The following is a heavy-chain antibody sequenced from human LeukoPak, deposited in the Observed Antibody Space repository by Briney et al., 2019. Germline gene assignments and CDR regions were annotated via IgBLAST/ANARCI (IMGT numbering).Heavy chain of an antibody. V-gene: IGHV4-4*02. J-gene: IGHJ4*02. Sequence: SETLSLTCAVSGGSISSSNWWSWVRQPPGKGLEWIGEIYHSGSTNYNPSLKSRVTISVDTSKNQFSLKLSSVTAADTAVYYCASHCSSTSCYMGSGDYWGQGTLVTVSS. D-gene: IGHD2-2*02. CDR2: IYHSGST. CDR3: ASHCSSTSCYMGSGDY. CDR1: GGSISSSNW.